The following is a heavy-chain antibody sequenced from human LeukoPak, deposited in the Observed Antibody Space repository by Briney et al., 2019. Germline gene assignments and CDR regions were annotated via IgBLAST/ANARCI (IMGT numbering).Heavy chain of an antibody. CDR2: IFGSGGSP. D-gene: IGHD5-18*01. V-gene: IGHV3-23*01. CDR1: GFTFGSHA. Sequence: GGSLRLPCEASGFTFGSHAMYWVRQAPGKGLEWVAGIFGSGGSPHYADPVKGRFTISRDNSRNTVYLQINSLRAEDTAVYYCGKTTVGYSSGQKPAWPVDYWGQGTLVTVSS. J-gene: IGHJ4*02. CDR3: GKTTVGYSSGQKPAWPVDY.